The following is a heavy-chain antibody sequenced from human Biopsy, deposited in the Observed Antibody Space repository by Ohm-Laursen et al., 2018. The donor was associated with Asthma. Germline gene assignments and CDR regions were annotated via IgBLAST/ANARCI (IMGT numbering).Heavy chain of an antibody. CDR1: GYSLTDLS. Sequence: ASVKVSCNISGYSLTDLSMHWVRQAPGQGLEWMGGHDREEGGAVIARRFQGRVTMTEDTSTDTAYMELSSLSSDDTAVYYCASDFPKDYVRYNFQFWGQGTLVTVSS. CDR2: HDREEGGA. CDR3: ASDFPKDYVRYNFQF. D-gene: IGHD4-17*01. J-gene: IGHJ4*02. V-gene: IGHV1-24*01.